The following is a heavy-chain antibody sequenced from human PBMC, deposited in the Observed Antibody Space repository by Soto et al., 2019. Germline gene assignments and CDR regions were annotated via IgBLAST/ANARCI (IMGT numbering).Heavy chain of an antibody. CDR1: GFIFSSYE. CDR3: AREEINCGGDCFSL. V-gene: IGHV3-48*03. J-gene: IGHJ4*02. CDR2: INTAGNVI. D-gene: IGHD2-21*02. Sequence: EVQLVESGGDLVQPGGSLRLSCAASGFIFSSYEMNWVRQAPGRGLEWISYINTAGNVIYYADSVRGRFTVSRDSAKNSLYLQMNSLRAEDTAVYYCAREEINCGGDCFSLWGQGTLVTVSS.